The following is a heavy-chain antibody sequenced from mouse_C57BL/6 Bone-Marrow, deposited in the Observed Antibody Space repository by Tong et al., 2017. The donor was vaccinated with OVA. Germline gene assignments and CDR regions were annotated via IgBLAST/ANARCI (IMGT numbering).Heavy chain of an antibody. Sequence: VQLQESGAELVRPGTSVKVSCKASGYAFTNYLIEWVKQRPGQGLEWIGVINPGSGGTNYNEKFKGKATLTADKSSSTAYMQLSSLTSEDSAVYFCARRRGIYYVNYRAYWGQGTLVTVSA. V-gene: IGHV1-54*01. CDR3: ARRRGIYYVNYRAY. D-gene: IGHD2-1*01. CDR2: INPGSGGT. J-gene: IGHJ3*01. CDR1: GYAFTNYL.